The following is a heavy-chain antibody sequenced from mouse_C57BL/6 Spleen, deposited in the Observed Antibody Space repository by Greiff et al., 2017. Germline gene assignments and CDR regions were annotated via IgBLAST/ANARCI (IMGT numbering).Heavy chain of an antibody. J-gene: IGHJ2*01. V-gene: IGHV3-6*01. CDR1: GYSITSGYY. D-gene: IGHD1-1*01. CDR3: ARGRGHYGSSLDY. CDR2: ISYDGSN. Sequence: DVKLVESGPGLVKPSQSLSLTCSVTGYSITSGYYWNWIRRFPGNKLEWMGYISYDGSNNYNPSLKNRISITRDTSKNQFFLKLNSVTTEDTATYYCARGRGHYGSSLDYWGQGTTLTVSS.